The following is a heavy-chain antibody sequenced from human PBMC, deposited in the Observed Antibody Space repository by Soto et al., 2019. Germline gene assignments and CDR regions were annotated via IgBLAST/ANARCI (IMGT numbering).Heavy chain of an antibody. D-gene: IGHD5-18*01. CDR2: ITPSFGSP. CDR3: ATYFTAVALFEN. J-gene: IGHJ4*02. Sequence: QVQLVQSGAEVRKPGSSVRISCTASGDTLSYSAIGWLRQAPGQGLEWMGVITPSFGSPDYARKFQGRVTIAAEHMILNKLRCVDTAVYFCATYFTAVALFENWGQGTLVTVSS. CDR1: GDTLSYSA. V-gene: IGHV1-69*01.